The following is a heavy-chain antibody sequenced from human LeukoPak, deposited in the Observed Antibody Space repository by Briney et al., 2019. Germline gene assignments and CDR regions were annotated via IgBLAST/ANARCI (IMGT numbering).Heavy chain of an antibody. V-gene: IGHV4-30-2*01. CDR1: GYALISGGFS. Sequence: PSEALSLTCIVSGYALISGGFSWNWIRQPPGRGLEWIGCIYDRGPARYRPSLKSRFTISVDRPKNQFFLNVTSLTAADTAVYYCARSRQASGLFSSWGQGTLVGVSS. CDR3: ARSRQASGLFSS. J-gene: IGHJ5*02. CDR2: IYDRGPA. D-gene: IGHD3-10*01.